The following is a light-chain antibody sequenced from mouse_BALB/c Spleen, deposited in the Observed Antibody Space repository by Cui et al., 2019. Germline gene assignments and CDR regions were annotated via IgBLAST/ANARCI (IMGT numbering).Light chain of an antibody. V-gene: IGKV4-80*01. CDR2: STS. CDR1: SSVSY. Sequence: QMALTQSPATMSAALGEEITLTCSASSSVSYIHCYQQKSGTSPKLLIYSTSNLASGVPPRFSGSGSGTFYSLTISSVEAEDAADYYCHQWSSYPWTFGGGTKLEIK. CDR3: HQWSSYPWT. J-gene: IGKJ1*01.